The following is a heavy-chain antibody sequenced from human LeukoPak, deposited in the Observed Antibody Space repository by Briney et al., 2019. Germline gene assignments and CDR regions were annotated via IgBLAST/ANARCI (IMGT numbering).Heavy chain of an antibody. CDR1: GGSISSYY. CDR2: IYYSGST. D-gene: IGHD2-2*02. J-gene: IGHJ4*02. Sequence: SETLSLTCTVSGGSISSYYWNWIRQPPGKGLEWIGYIYYSGSTNYNPSLKSRVTISVDTSKNQFSLKLSSVTAADTAVYYCARGYCSSTSCYTPYYFDYWGQGTLVTVSS. V-gene: IGHV4-59*01. CDR3: ARGYCSSTSCYTPYYFDY.